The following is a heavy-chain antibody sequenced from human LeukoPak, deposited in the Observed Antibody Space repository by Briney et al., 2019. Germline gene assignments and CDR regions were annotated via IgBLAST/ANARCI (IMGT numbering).Heavy chain of an antibody. CDR2: IYSDGST. CDR3: TRGRAATTDY. J-gene: IGHJ4*02. D-gene: IGHD4-17*01. CDR1: GFTVSSNY. V-gene: IGHV3-53*01. Sequence: GGSLRLSCAASGFTVSSNYMTWVRQAPGKGLECVSLIYSDGSTFYADSVKGRFTISRDSSKNTLYLQMNSLRAEDTAVYYCTRGRAATTDYWGQGTLVTVSS.